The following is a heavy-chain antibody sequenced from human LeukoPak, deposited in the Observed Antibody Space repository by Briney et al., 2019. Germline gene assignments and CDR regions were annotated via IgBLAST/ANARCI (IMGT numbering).Heavy chain of an antibody. CDR1: GFTFSSYA. CDR3: AKDGFYCSSTSCYLDY. V-gene: IGHV3-23*01. Sequence: PEGSLRLSCAASGFTFSSYAMSWVRQAPGKGLEWVSAISGSGGSTYFADSVKGRFTISRDNSKNTLYLQMNSLRAEDTAVYYCAKDGFYCSSTSCYLDYWGQGTLVTVSS. D-gene: IGHD2-2*01. J-gene: IGHJ4*02. CDR2: ISGSGGST.